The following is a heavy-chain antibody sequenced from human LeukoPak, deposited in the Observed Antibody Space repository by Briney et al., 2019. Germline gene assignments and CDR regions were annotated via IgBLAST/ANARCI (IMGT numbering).Heavy chain of an antibody. CDR3: ARDGYYYDSSGSPYFDY. J-gene: IGHJ4*02. D-gene: IGHD3-22*01. Sequence: PGGSLRLSCAASGFTFNTNGMHWVRQGPGKGLEWLAFIRYDGKNKYYADSVKGRFTISRDNAKNSLYLQMNSLRAEDTAVYYCARDGYYYDSSGSPYFDYWGQGTLVTVSS. V-gene: IGHV3-30*02. CDR1: GFTFNTNG. CDR2: IRYDGKNK.